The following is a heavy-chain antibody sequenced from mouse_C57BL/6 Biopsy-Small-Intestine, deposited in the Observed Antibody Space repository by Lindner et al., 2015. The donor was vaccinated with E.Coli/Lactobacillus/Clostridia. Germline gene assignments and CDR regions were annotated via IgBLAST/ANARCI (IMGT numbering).Heavy chain of an antibody. CDR2: VYPRSGNT. Sequence: VQLQESGAELARPGASVKLSCKASGYTFTSYGISWVKQRTGQGLEWIGEVYPRSGNTYYNEKFKGKATLTADKSSSTAYMELRSLTSEDSAVYFCARYYGSSYAMDYWGQGTSVTVSS. CDR3: ARYYGSSYAMDY. D-gene: IGHD1-1*01. V-gene: IGHV1-81*01. CDR1: GYTFTSYG. J-gene: IGHJ4*01.